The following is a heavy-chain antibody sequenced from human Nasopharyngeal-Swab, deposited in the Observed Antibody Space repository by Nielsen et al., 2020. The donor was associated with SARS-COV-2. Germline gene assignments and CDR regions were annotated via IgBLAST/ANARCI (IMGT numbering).Heavy chain of an antibody. CDR3: ARARPRLSRSIAAAGLDTFDI. CDR2: MSYDGSNK. J-gene: IGHJ3*02. Sequence: GESLKISCAASGFTFSSYAMHWVRQAPGKGLEWVAFMSYDGSNKYYADSVKGRFTISGDNSNNTLYLQMSSLRPEDTAVYFCARARPRLSRSIAAAGLDTFDIWGQGTMVTVSS. CDR1: GFTFSSYA. D-gene: IGHD6-13*01. V-gene: IGHV3-30-3*01.